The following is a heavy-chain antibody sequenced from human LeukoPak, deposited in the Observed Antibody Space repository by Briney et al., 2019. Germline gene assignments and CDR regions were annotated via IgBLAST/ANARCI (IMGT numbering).Heavy chain of an antibody. J-gene: IGHJ5*02. Sequence: PGGSPRLSCAAPGFTFSYHWMTWVRQAPGKGLEWVANIKNDGAVKNYVDSVKGRFTISRDNAKNSLYLQMNSLRAEDTAVYYCARDRHDYGDYENNWFDPWGQGTLVTVSS. CDR3: ARDRHDYGDYENNWFDP. CDR2: IKNDGAVK. CDR1: GFTFSYHW. V-gene: IGHV3-7*01. D-gene: IGHD4-17*01.